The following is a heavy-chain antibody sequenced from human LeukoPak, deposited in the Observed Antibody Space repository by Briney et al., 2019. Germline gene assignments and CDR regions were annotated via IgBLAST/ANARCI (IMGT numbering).Heavy chain of an antibody. CDR1: GGSFSGYY. J-gene: IGHJ4*02. Sequence: SETLSLTCAVYGGSFSGYYWSWIRQPPGKGLEWIGEINHSGSTNYNPSLKSRVTISVDTSKNQFSLKLSSVTAADTAVYYCARDDYYGSGSYKDWGQGTLVTVSS. CDR3: ARDDYYGSGSYKD. V-gene: IGHV4-34*01. D-gene: IGHD3-10*01. CDR2: INHSGST.